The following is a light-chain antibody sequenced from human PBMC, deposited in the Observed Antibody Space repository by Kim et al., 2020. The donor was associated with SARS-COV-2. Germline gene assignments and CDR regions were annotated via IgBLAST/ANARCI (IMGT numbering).Light chain of an antibody. Sequence: VALCQTVRITCQGDSLRSYYATWYQQKPGQAPILVIYGKNNRPSGIPDRFSGSSSGNTASLTITGTQAGDEADYYCNSRDSNDNVVFGGGTKLTVL. CDR2: GKN. J-gene: IGLJ2*01. V-gene: IGLV3-19*01. CDR1: SLRSYY. CDR3: NSRDSNDNVV.